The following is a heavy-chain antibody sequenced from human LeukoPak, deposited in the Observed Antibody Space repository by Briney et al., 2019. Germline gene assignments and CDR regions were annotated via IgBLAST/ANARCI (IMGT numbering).Heavy chain of an antibody. CDR2: INHSGSA. V-gene: IGHV4-34*01. CDR1: GFTFSSYW. J-gene: IGHJ4*02. Sequence: PGGSLRLSCAASGFTFSSYWMSWVRQAPGKGLEWIGEINHSGSANYNPSLKSRITMSVDTSKSQFSLKLTSVTAADTAVYYCARDSSYTNSPNPPPLDYWGQGTLVTVSS. D-gene: IGHD3-16*02. CDR3: ARDSSYTNSPNPPPLDY.